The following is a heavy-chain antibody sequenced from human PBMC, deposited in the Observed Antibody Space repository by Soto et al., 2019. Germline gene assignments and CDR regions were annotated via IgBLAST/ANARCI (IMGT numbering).Heavy chain of an antibody. CDR2: IIPIFGTA. CDR1: GGTFSSYA. J-gene: IGHJ2*01. D-gene: IGHD2-2*01. Sequence: QVQLVQSGAEVKKPGSSVKVSCKASGGTFSSYAISWVRQAPGQGLEWMGGIIPIFGTANYAQKVQGRVTITADESTSTAYMELSRLRSEDTAVYYCARHSRYGSSTSCFMGYIDLWGRGTLVTVSS. CDR3: ARHSRYGSSTSCFMGYIDL. V-gene: IGHV1-69*01.